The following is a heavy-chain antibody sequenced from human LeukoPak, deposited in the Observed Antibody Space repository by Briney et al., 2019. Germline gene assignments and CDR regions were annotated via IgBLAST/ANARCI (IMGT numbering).Heavy chain of an antibody. Sequence: GGSLRLSCAASGFTFSNYWMTWVRQAPGKGLEWVANIKHDGSEDYYLDSVKGRFTISRDNAKSSMWLQMNSLRDEDTAVYYCAKPGEDGDYYYYMDVWGKGTTVTVSS. CDR2: IKHDGSED. J-gene: IGHJ6*03. V-gene: IGHV3-7*01. CDR3: AKPGEDGDYYYYMDV. CDR1: GFTFSNYW. D-gene: IGHD1-14*01.